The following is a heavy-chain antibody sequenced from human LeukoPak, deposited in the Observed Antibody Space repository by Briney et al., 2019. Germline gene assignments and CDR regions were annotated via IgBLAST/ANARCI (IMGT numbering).Heavy chain of an antibody. J-gene: IGHJ4*02. V-gene: IGHV3-53*01. Sequence: GGSLRLSCAASGFTVTYSYMNWVRQAPGKGLEWVSVVYSDGKTYYADSVKGRFTISRDNSKNTVYLQMNSLRDEDTAVYYCTSGRLSFDHWGQGTLVTVSS. CDR1: GFTVTYSY. D-gene: IGHD6-25*01. CDR2: VYSDGKT. CDR3: TSGRLSFDH.